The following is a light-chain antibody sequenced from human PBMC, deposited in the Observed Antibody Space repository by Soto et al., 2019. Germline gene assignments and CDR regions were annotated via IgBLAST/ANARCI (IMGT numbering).Light chain of an antibody. Sequence: DIPMTQSPSSLSASVGDTVTITCRASQSISSYLNWYQQRHGKAPKLLIYAASSLQSGGPSRFSGSGSETDFTLTISSLQPDDFVTYYCQQSYTTPQTFGQGTNVEIK. V-gene: IGKV1-39*01. CDR1: QSISSY. J-gene: IGKJ1*01. CDR3: QQSYTTPQT. CDR2: AAS.